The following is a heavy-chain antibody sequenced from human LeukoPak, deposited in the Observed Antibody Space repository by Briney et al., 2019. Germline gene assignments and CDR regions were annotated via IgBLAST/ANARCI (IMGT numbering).Heavy chain of an antibody. Sequence: PAETLSPTCAVYGGSFSGYYWSWVRQPPGKGLEWIWEINHSGSTNYNPSLKSRVTISVDTSKNQFSLKLSSVTAADTAVYYCARGRGYSSGWYRQLYYFDYWGQGTLVTVSS. J-gene: IGHJ4*02. D-gene: IGHD6-19*01. CDR2: INHSGST. CDR3: ARGRGYSSGWYRQLYYFDY. V-gene: IGHV4-34*01. CDR1: GGSFSGYY.